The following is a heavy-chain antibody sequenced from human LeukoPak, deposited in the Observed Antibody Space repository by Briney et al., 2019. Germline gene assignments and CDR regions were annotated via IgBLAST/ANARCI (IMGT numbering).Heavy chain of an antibody. CDR3: TTEKVYYYDSASYSFDY. D-gene: IGHD3-10*01. J-gene: IGHJ4*02. CDR1: GFTFSNAW. Sequence: GGSLRLSCAASGFTFSNAWMSWVRQAPGKGLEWVGRIKSKTDGGTTDYAAPVKGRFTISSDDSKNTLYLQMNSLITEDTAMYYCTTEKVYYYDSASYSFDYWGQGTLVPSPQ. V-gene: IGHV3-15*01. CDR2: IKSKTDGGTT.